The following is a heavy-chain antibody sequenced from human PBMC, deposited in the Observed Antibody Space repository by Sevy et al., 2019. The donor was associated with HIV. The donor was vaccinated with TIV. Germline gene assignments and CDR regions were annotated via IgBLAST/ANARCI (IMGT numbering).Heavy chain of an antibody. V-gene: IGHV1-2*02. CDR1: GYTFTGYY. CDR2: INPNSGGT. J-gene: IGHJ3*02. Sequence: ASVKVSCKASGYTFTGYYMYWVRQAPGQGLEWMGWINPNSGGTNYAQKFQGRVTMTRDTSISTAYMELSRLRSDDTAVYYCTKSPLPGIYGSGGSCYSVNAFDIWGQGTMVTVSS. CDR3: TKSPLPGIYGSGGSCYSVNAFDI. D-gene: IGHD2-15*01.